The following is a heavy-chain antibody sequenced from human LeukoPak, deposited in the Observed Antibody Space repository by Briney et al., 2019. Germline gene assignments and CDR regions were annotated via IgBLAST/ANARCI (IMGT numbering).Heavy chain of an antibody. J-gene: IGHJ4*02. V-gene: IGHV1-2*02. D-gene: IGHD7-27*01. Sequence: ASVKVSCKPTGYTFTGYHLHWVRQTPRQGLEWVAWIQSDSGDTNYAQKFQGKFTVTRDKFTRTSYIEVDRLSSDATAVYYCARDLTGDLYTFFDDWGQGTLVTVSS. CDR2: IQSDSGDT. CDR3: ARDLTGDLYTFFDD. CDR1: GYTFTGYH.